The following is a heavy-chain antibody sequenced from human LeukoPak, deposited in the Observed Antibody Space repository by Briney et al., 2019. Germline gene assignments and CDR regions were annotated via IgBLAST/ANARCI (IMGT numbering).Heavy chain of an antibody. Sequence: SVKVSCKASGGTFSRYAISWVRQAPGQGLEWMGRIIPIFGTANYAQKFQGRVTITTDESTSTAYMELSSLRSEDTAVYYCARDRNYYDSSFDYWGQGTLVTVSS. D-gene: IGHD3-22*01. CDR2: IIPIFGTA. CDR1: GGTFSRYA. J-gene: IGHJ4*02. CDR3: ARDRNYYDSSFDY. V-gene: IGHV1-69*05.